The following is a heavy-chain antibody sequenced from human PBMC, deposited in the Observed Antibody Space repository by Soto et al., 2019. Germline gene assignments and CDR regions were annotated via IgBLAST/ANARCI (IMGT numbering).Heavy chain of an antibody. Sequence: PGGSLRLSCAASGFTFRSYNINWVRQAPGKGLEWVSSISGTGSYIYYADSVKGRFTISRDNAKNSLYLQMNTLRAEDTAVYYCAVMSMTSAFDIWGQGTMVTVSS. D-gene: IGHD2-21*01. CDR3: AVMSMTSAFDI. J-gene: IGHJ3*02. CDR1: GFTFRSYN. V-gene: IGHV3-21*01. CDR2: ISGTGSYI.